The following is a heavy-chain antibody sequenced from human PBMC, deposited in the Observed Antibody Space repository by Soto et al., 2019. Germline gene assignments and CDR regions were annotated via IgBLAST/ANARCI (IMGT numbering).Heavy chain of an antibody. V-gene: IGHV3-11*06. CDR2: ISPGSRYP. J-gene: IGHJ5*02. Sequence: QVQLVESGGGLVTPGGSIRLSCASSGFTFSDYYMSWIRQAPGKGLEWLSYISPGSRYPAYADSVKGRFTISRDNARRSRYLQMNGLAVDDTDIYYCVRGGGGGLFDPWGQGSMVTVSS. CDR1: GFTFSDYY. D-gene: IGHD2-15*01. CDR3: VRGGGGGLFDP.